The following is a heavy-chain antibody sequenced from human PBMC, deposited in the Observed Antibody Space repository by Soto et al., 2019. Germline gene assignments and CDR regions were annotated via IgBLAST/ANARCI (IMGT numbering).Heavy chain of an antibody. Sequence: QVQLQESGPGLVKPSGTLSLTCAVSGGSISTIDWWNWVRQPPGKGLEGIGEISHSGSTHYNPSLKSRVTISVDKSKNQFSLRLPSVTAADTAVYYCARGRDYGSAPAFGPWGQGTLVTVSS. V-gene: IGHV4-4*02. CDR3: ARGRDYGSAPAFGP. D-gene: IGHD3-10*01. CDR1: GGSISTIDW. CDR2: ISHSGST. J-gene: IGHJ5*02.